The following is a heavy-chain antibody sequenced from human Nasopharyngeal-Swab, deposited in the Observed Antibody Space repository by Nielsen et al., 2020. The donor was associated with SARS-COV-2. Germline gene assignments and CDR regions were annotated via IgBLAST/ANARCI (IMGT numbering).Heavy chain of an antibody. D-gene: IGHD5-18*01. CDR1: GFTFSSYA. J-gene: IGHJ4*02. V-gene: IGHV3-23*01. Sequence: GGSLRLSCAASGFTFSSYAMSWVRQAPGKGLEWVSAISGSGGSTYYADSVKGRFTISRDNSKNTPYLQMNSLRAEDTAVYYCAKSGYSYGYSGMPALDYWGQGTLVTVSS. CDR2: ISGSGGST. CDR3: AKSGYSYGYSGMPALDY.